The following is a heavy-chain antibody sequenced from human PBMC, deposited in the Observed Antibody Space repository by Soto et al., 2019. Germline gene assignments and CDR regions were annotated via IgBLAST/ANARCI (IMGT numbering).Heavy chain of an antibody. CDR3: ARGLRWSANLPSFDY. CDR2: IDHSGST. V-gene: IGHV4-34*01. D-gene: IGHD2-15*01. CDR1: GGSFSGYY. J-gene: IGHJ4*02. Sequence: KPSETLSLTCAVYGGSFSGYYWSWIRQPPGKGLEWIGEIDHSGSTNYNPSLKSRVTISVDTSKNQFSLKLSSVTAADTAVYYCARGLRWSANLPSFDYWGQGTLVTVSS.